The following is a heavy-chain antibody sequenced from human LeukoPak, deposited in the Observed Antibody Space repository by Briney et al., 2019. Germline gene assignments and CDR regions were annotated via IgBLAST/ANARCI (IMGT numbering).Heavy chain of an antibody. CDR1: GGSFSGYY. D-gene: IGHD3-3*01. CDR3: ARHADYDFWSGPTSGFDP. Sequence: SETLSLTCAVYGGSFSGYYWSWIRQPPGKGLEWIGYIYYSGSTNYNPSLKSRVTISVDTFKNQFSLKLSSVTAADTAVYYCARHADYDFWSGPTSGFDPWGQGTLVTVSS. CDR2: IYYSGST. J-gene: IGHJ5*02. V-gene: IGHV4-59*08.